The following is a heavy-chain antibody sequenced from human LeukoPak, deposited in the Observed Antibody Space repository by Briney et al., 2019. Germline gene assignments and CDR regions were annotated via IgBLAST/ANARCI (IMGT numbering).Heavy chain of an antibody. Sequence: GESLKISCKGSGYSFTSYWISWVRQMPGKGLEWMGRIDPSDSYTNYNPSFQGHVTISADKSISTAYLQWSSLKASDTAMYYCATLRCSSTSCPYGMDVWGKGTTVTVSS. V-gene: IGHV5-10-1*01. J-gene: IGHJ6*04. D-gene: IGHD2-2*01. CDR2: IDPSDSYT. CDR1: GYSFTSYW. CDR3: ATLRCSSTSCPYGMDV.